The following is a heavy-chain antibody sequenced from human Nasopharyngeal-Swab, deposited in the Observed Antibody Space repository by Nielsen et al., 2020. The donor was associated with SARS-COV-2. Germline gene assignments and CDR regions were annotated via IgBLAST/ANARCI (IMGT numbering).Heavy chain of an antibody. CDR2: IYCSGST. V-gene: IGHV4-59*12. D-gene: IGHD6-13*01. J-gene: IGHJ5*02. Sequence: RQAPGKGLEWIGYIYCSGSTNYNPSLKSRVTISIDTSKNQFSLKLSSVTAADTAVYYCARGQKGEQQLDPPLKTNNWFDPWGQGTLVTVSS. CDR3: ARGQKGEQQLDPPLKTNNWFDP.